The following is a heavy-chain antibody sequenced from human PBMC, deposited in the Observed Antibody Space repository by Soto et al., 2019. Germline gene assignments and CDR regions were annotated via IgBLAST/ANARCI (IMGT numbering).Heavy chain of an antibody. CDR1: GYTFTSYG. V-gene: IGHV1-18*01. Sequence: GASVKVSCKASGYTFTSYGISWVRQAPGQGLEWMGRISAYNGNTNYAQKLQGRVTMTTDTSTSTAYMELRSLRSDDTAVYYCARVKGSGYHNWFDPWGQGTLVTVSS. D-gene: IGHD3-22*01. CDR2: ISAYNGNT. CDR3: ARVKGSGYHNWFDP. J-gene: IGHJ5*02.